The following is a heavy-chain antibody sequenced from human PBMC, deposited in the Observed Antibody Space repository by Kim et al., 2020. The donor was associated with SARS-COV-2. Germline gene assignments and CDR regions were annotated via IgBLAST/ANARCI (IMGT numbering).Heavy chain of an antibody. CDR3: ARDHPPQDYDILTGGMDV. CDR1: GGTFSSYA. D-gene: IGHD3-9*01. V-gene: IGHV1-69*13. CDR2: IIPIFGTA. J-gene: IGHJ6*02. Sequence: SVKVSCKASGGTFSSYAISWVRQAPGQGLEWMGGIIPIFGTANYAQKFQGRVTITADESTSTAYMELSSLRSEDTAVYYCARDHPPQDYDILTGGMDVWGQGTTVTVSS.